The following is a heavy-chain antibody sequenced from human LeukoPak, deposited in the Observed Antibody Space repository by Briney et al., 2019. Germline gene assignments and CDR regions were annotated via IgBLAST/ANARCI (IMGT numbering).Heavy chain of an antibody. CDR2: IRYDGKNE. J-gene: IGHJ3*01. D-gene: IGHD2-21*01. CDR1: GFTFSSYG. Sequence: PGGSLRLSCAASGFTFSSYGMHWVRQAPGKGLEWVAMIRYDGKNEHYAESVRGRFTISRDNSENRLYLQLTDLRAEDTAVYFCARAGVRDSREAFAVWGQGTVVTISS. V-gene: IGHV3-33*08. CDR3: ARAGVRDSREAFAV.